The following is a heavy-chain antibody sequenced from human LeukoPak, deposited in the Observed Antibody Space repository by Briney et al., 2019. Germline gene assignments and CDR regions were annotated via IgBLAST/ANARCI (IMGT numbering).Heavy chain of an antibody. CDR1: GGSISSSSYY. J-gene: IGHJ3*02. Sequence: SETLSLTCTVSGGSISSSSYYWGWIRQPPGKGLEWIGSVYYSGSSYYNPSLKSRVTISVDTSKSQFSLNLTSVTAADTAVYYCARDTLWELLAFDIWGQGTMVTVSS. CDR3: ARDTLWELLAFDI. CDR2: VYYSGSS. V-gene: IGHV4-39*02. D-gene: IGHD1-26*01.